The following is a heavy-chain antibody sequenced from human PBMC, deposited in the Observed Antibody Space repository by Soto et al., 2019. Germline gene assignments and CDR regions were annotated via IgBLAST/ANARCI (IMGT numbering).Heavy chain of an antibody. CDR2: ISTSGAYI. CDR1: GFTFSSYT. J-gene: IGHJ4*02. V-gene: IGHV3-21*02. Sequence: EVQLVESGGGLVKPGGSLRLSCAASGFTFSSYTMDWVRLAPGKGLEWVSSISTSGAYIYYANSVKGRFTISRANAKNSLFLQMDSVSVEDTALYYCAREGGPGFGELLVWGQGALVTVSS. CDR3: AREGGPGFGELLV. D-gene: IGHD3-10*01.